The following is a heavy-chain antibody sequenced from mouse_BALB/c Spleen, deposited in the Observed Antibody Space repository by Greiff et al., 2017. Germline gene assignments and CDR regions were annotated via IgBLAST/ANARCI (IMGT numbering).Heavy chain of an antibody. V-gene: IGHV14-1*02. CDR2: IDPENGNT. Sequence: VQLQQSGAELVRPGASVKLSCKASGFNIKDYYMHWVKQRPEQGLEWIGWIDPENGNTIYDPKFQGKASITADTSSNTAYLQLSSLTSEDTAVYYCASYYGSRVACWGRRTVVTVS. CDR3: ASYYGSRVAC. J-gene: IGHJ3*01. D-gene: IGHD1-2*01. CDR1: GFNIKDYY.